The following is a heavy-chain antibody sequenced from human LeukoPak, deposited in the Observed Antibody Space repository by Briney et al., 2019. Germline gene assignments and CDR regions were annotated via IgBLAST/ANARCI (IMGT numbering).Heavy chain of an antibody. CDR3: GRDWEGLRGVKIEH. Sequence: AGGSLRLSCASSGFTFSIYAMHWPREAPGKGVEWVTLISFDGSNRYYIDSVKGRFTISRDNYKNTLYLQMNSLGVEHRAVYYCGRDWEGLRGVKIEHWGKETLVIVSS. CDR1: GFTFSIYA. CDR2: ISFDGSNR. J-gene: IGHJ1*01. D-gene: IGHD3-10*01. V-gene: IGHV3-30-3*01.